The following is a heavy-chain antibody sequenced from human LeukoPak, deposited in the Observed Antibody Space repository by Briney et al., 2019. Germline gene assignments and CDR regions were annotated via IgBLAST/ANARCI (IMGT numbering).Heavy chain of an antibody. CDR2: INSDGSWI. V-gene: IGHV3-74*01. CDR3: ARDGSHYNLDY. J-gene: IGHJ4*02. CDR1: GFTFSPAW. Sequence: PGGSLRLTCAASGFTFSPAWMHWVRQAPGKGLEWVSRINSDGSWINYADSVKGRFAVSRDNAKNTLNLQMNSLRAEDTAVYFCARDGSHYNLDYWGQGSWSPSPQ. D-gene: IGHD5-24*01.